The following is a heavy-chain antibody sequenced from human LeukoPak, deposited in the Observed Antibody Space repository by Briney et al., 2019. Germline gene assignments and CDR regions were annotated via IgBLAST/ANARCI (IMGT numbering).Heavy chain of an antibody. D-gene: IGHD5-18*01. J-gene: IGHJ4*02. CDR1: GFTVSNNY. CDR3: TRASALVTRD. Sequence: GGSLRLSCAASGFTVSNNYMSWVRQAPGKGLEWVSVIYSGGTTYYADSVKGRFTISRDNAKNMVYLQMNSLRAEDTAVYYCTRASALVTRDWGQGTLVTVSP. CDR2: IYSGGTT. V-gene: IGHV3-53*01.